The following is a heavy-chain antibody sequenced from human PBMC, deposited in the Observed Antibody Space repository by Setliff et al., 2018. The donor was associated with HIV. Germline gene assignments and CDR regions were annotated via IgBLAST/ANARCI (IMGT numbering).Heavy chain of an antibody. J-gene: IGHJ3*01. CDR1: GYTFTNYY. D-gene: IGHD4-17*01. CDR3: ARGQASNDYGVSF. CDR2: INPSGGRT. Sequence: ASVKVSCKASGYTFTNYYIHWVRQAPGQGLEWMGLINPSGGRTRYAQRFQGRVSMTRDTSTSTVYMELSSLRSEDTAVYYCARGQASNDYGVSFWGQGTMVTVSS. V-gene: IGHV1-46*01.